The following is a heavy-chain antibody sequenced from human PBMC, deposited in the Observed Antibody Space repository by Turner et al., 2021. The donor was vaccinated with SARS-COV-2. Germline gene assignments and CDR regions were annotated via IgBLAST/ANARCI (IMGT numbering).Heavy chain of an antibody. CDR2: INPNSGGR. CDR3: ARDSAHDILTGPGGY. Sequence: QVQLVQSGAEVKKPGASGRVPCKTSGYMFPGYYLHGARQAPGQGLEWMAWINPNSGGRNYAQKLQGRVTMIRDKSISTVYMELRRLRSDDTAVYYGARDSAHDILTGPGGYWGQGTLVTVSS. CDR1: GYMFPGYY. V-gene: IGHV1-2*02. D-gene: IGHD3-9*01. J-gene: IGHJ4*02.